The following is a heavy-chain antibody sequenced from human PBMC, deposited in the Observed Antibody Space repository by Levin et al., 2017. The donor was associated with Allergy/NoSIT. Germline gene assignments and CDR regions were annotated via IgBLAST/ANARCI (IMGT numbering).Heavy chain of an antibody. Sequence: GESLKISCKASGYMFTSFGISWVRQAPGHGLEWMGWISAYNGNRNYAQKFQGRVTMTTDTSTSTTYMDLRSLRFDDTAVYYCARDLGDGYNTWFDYWGQGTLVTVFS. CDR2: ISAYNGNR. V-gene: IGHV1-18*01. D-gene: IGHD5-24*01. J-gene: IGHJ4*02. CDR3: ARDLGDGYNTWFDY. CDR1: GYMFTSFG.